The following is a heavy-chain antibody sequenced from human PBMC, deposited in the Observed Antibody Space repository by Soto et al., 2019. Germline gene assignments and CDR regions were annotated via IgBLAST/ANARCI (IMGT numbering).Heavy chain of an antibody. CDR3: ARDLPGGAYYMYV. D-gene: IGHD3-10*01. V-gene: IGHV4-59*01. Sequence: PSETLSLTCTVSGGSISSYYWSWIRQPPGKGLEWIGYIRYSGNTNYNPSLKSRVTISIDTSKIQFSLKVNSVTAADTAMYYCARDLPGGAYYMYVWGKGTTVTVSS. CDR1: GGSISSYY. J-gene: IGHJ6*03. CDR2: IRYSGNT.